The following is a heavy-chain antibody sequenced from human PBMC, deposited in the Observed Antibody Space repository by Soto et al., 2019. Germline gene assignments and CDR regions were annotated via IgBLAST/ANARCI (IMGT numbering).Heavy chain of an antibody. J-gene: IGHJ6*02. V-gene: IGHV1-2*04. CDR2: INPNSGGT. CDR1: GYTFTGYY. CDR3: ARAGYSGYDFQPYYYYYYGMDV. D-gene: IGHD5-12*01. Sequence: QVQLVQSGAEVKKPGASVKVSCKASGYTFTGYYMHWVRQAPGQGLEWMGWINPNSGGTNYAQKFQGWVTMTRGTSISTAYMELSRLRSDDTAVYYCARAGYSGYDFQPYYYYYYGMDVWGQGTTVTVSS.